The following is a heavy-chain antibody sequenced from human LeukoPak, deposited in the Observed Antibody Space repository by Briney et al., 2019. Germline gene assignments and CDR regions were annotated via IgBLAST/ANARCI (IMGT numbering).Heavy chain of an antibody. J-gene: IGHJ4*02. Sequence: SETLSLTCTVSGASISSYYWSWIRQPPSKGLEWIGYIYYSGSTNYNPSLKSRVTISVDTSKNQFSLKLSSVTAADTAVYYCARGGVEMATSDFDYWGQGTLVTVSS. V-gene: IGHV4-59*01. CDR2: IYYSGST. CDR3: ARGGVEMATSDFDY. D-gene: IGHD5-24*01. CDR1: GASISSYY.